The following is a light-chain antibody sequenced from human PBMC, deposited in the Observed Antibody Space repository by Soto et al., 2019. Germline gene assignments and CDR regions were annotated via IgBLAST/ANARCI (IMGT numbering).Light chain of an antibody. CDR2: KAS. V-gene: IGKV1-5*03. CDR3: QQYNPYSPWT. CDR1: QSITGW. J-gene: IGKJ1*01. Sequence: DIQMTQSPPTLSASVGDRVTISCRASQSITGWLAWFQQKPGKAPKLLISKASKLESGVPSRFSGSGSGTDFTLTISGLQPDDFATYYCQQYNPYSPWTFGQRTKVEIK.